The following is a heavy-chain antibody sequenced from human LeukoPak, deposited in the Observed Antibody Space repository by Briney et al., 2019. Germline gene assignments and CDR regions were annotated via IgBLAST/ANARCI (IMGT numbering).Heavy chain of an antibody. J-gene: IGHJ6*03. CDR1: GFTFSSYS. D-gene: IGHD3-10*01. V-gene: IGHV3-21*01. CDR2: ISSSSIYI. CDR3: ARGPPLLSDFYYYYMDV. Sequence: GGSLRLSCAASGFTFSSYSRNWVRQAPGKGLEWVSSISSSSIYIYYADSVKGRFTISRDDAKNSLSLQMNSLRAEDTAVYYCARGPPLLSDFYYYYMDVWGKGTTVTVSS.